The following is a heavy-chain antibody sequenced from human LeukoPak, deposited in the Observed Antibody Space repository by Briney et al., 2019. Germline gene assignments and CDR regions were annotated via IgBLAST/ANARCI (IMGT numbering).Heavy chain of an antibody. V-gene: IGHV4-31*03. J-gene: IGHJ4*02. D-gene: IGHD6-6*01. CDR2: IYYSGST. CDR1: GGSISSGGYS. CDR3: ARDLEAGAARD. Sequence: SETLSLTCTVSGGSISSGGYSWSWIRQHPGKGLERIGYIYYSGSTYYNPSLKSRVTISVDTSKNQFSLKLSSVTAADTAVYYCARDLEAGAARDWGQGTLVTVSS.